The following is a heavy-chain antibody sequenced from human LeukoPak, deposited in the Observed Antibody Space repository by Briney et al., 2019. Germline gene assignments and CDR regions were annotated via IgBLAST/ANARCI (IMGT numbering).Heavy chain of an antibody. J-gene: IGHJ6*03. D-gene: IGHD1-26*01. CDR2: INPSGGST. CDR3: ARGGGTGPYYYYYMDV. V-gene: IGHV1-46*01. Sequence: ASVKVSCKASGYTFTSYYMHWVRQAPGQGLEWMGIINPSGGSTSYAQKFQGRVTMTRDTSTSTVYMELSSLRSEDTAVYHCARGGGTGPYYYYYMDVWGKGTTVTISS. CDR1: GYTFTSYY.